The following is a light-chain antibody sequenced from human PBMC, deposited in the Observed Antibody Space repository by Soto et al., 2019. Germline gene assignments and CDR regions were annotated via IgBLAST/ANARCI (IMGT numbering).Light chain of an antibody. CDR3: QEPSKLLLT. CDR1: QSVSNNY. CDR2: GAS. Sequence: PITRCPSPRERATLSCRASQSVSNNYLAWYQQKPGQAPRLLIYGASNRATGIPDRFSGSGSGPDFTLTSSIGVPVDPAVHSFQEPSKLLLTLAGGTKVDIK. J-gene: IGKJ4*01. V-gene: IGKV3D-20*02.